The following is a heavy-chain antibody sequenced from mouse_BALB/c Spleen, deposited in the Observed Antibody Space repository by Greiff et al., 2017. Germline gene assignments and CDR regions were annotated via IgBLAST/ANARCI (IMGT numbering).Heavy chain of an antibody. V-gene: IGHV14-3*02. CDR3: ARSGVTGEYAMDY. D-gene: IGHD2-12*01. Sequence: VQLQQSGAELVKPGASVKLSCTASGFNIKDTYMHWVKQRPEQGLEWIGRIDPANGNTKYDPKFQGKATITADTSSNTAYLQLSSLTSEDTAVYYWARSGVTGEYAMDYWGQGTSVTVSS. CDR2: IDPANGNT. J-gene: IGHJ4*01. CDR1: GFNIKDTY.